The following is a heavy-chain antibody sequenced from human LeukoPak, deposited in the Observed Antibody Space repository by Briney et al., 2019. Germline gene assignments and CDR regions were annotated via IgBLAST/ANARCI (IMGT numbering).Heavy chain of an antibody. V-gene: IGHV1-8*03. J-gene: IGHJ5*02. CDR2: MNPDSGDT. Sequence: ASVKVSCKASGYAFTTSDINWVRQATEQGLEWMGWMNPDSGDTGYAEKFQDRLTIVGDTSINTAYMELTNLKSEDTAVYYCTRAWDLWGQGTLVTVSS. CDR3: TRAWDL. CDR1: GYAFTTSD.